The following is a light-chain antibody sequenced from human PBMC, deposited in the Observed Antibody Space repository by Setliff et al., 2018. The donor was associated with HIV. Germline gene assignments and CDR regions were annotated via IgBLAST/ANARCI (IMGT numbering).Light chain of an antibody. CDR3: QSYDSSLSGYV. CDR1: SSNIGAGFD. CDR2: VNT. Sequence: KRVTISCTGNSSNIGAGFDVHWYQQLPGTAPKVLIFVNTKRPSGVSDRFSGSKSGASASLAITGLQAEDEGDYYCQSYDSSLSGYVFGGGTKVTV. J-gene: IGLJ1*01. V-gene: IGLV1-40*03.